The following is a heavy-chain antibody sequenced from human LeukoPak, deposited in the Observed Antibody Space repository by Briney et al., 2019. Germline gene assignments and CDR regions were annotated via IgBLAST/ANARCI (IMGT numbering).Heavy chain of an antibody. Sequence: SETLSLTCSVSGASITTHLYYWAWVRQPPGKALEWVGSVYYTGSSNSNPSLKSRATISVDMSRKHFFLDLISVTAADTAVYYCARAVHYSGTSDQYTGGWYYFDFWGQGTRVTVSS. CDR3: ARAVHYSGTSDQYTGGWYYFDF. D-gene: IGHD3-10*01. V-gene: IGHV4-39*07. CDR2: VYYTGSS. J-gene: IGHJ4*02. CDR1: GASITTHLYY.